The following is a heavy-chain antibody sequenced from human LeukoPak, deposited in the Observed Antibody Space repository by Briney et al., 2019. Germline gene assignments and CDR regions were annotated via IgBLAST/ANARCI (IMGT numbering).Heavy chain of an antibody. CDR3: ARAAYYYYDSSGYDAFDI. D-gene: IGHD3-22*01. V-gene: IGHV1-46*01. CDR2: INPSGGST. J-gene: IGHJ3*02. Sequence: ASVKVSCKASGYTFTSYGISWVRQAPGQGLEWMGIINPSGGSTSYAQEFQGRVTMTRDTSTSTVYMELSSLRSEDTAVYYCARAAYYYYDSSGYDAFDIWGQGTMVTVSS. CDR1: GYTFTSYG.